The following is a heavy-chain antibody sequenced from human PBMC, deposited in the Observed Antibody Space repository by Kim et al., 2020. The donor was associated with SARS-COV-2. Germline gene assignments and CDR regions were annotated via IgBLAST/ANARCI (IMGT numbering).Heavy chain of an antibody. CDR3: ARGWVHGSGSYPNWFDP. CDR1: GGSISSYY. J-gene: IGHJ5*02. CDR2: IYYSGST. D-gene: IGHD3-10*01. V-gene: IGHV4-59*01. Sequence: SETLSLTCTVSGGSISSYYWSWIRQPPGKGLEWIGYIYYSGSTNYNPSLKSRVTISVDTSKNQFSLKLSSVTAADTAVYYCARGWVHGSGSYPNWFDPWGQGTLVTVSS.